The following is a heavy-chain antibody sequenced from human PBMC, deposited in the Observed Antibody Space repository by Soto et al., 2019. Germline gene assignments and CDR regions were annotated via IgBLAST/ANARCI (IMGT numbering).Heavy chain of an antibody. J-gene: IGHJ4*02. Sequence: QVQLVESGGGVVQPGRSLRLSCAASGFTFSSYAMHWVHQAPGKGLEWVAVISYDGSNKYYADSVKGRFTISRDNSKNTLYLQMNSLRAEDTAVYYCARDSDIVVVTASIDYWGQGTLVTVSS. CDR1: GFTFSSYA. CDR2: ISYDGSNK. V-gene: IGHV3-30-3*01. CDR3: ARDSDIVVVTASIDY. D-gene: IGHD2-21*02.